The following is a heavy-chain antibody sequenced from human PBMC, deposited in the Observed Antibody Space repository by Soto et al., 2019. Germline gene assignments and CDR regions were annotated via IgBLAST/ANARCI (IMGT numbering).Heavy chain of an antibody. V-gene: IGHV3-48*01. Sequence: EVDLVESGGGLVQSGGSLRLSCAASGFTFRNYGMNWVRQAPGKGLEWVSYIGIGSSTKYYADSVKGRFTISRDNAKNSLYLQMNRLRAEDTAVYYCARDQLYYNDISGRPLNAFDVWGQGTMVTVSS. CDR1: GFTFRNYG. CDR3: ARDQLYYNDISGRPLNAFDV. D-gene: IGHD3-22*01. J-gene: IGHJ3*01. CDR2: IGIGSSTK.